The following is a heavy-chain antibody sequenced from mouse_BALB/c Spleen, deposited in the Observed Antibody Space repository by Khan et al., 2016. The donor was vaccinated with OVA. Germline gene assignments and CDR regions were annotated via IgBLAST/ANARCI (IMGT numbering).Heavy chain of an antibody. D-gene: IGHD4-1*01. CDR2: ITPDNDGI. CDR1: GYTFTNYV. V-gene: IGHV1S136*01. Sequence: EVELVESGPDLVKPGASVKMSCKASGYTFTNYVMPWVKKKPGQGHEWIGSITPDNDGIRYTEKFKGKATLTSDKSSSTAYMELSSLTSEDAAVYYCAREASNWDFAVAYWGQGTLVTVSA. J-gene: IGHJ3*01. CDR3: AREASNWDFAVAY.